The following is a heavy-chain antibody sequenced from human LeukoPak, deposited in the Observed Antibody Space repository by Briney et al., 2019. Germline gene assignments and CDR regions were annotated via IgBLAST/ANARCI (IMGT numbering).Heavy chain of an antibody. CDR3: ASGVPPYYFDY. D-gene: IGHD6-6*01. CDR1: GGSISSGGYY. V-gene: IGHV4-61*08. Sequence: SETLSLTCTVSGGSISSGGYYWSWIRQPPGKGLEWIGYIYYSGSTNYNPSLKSRVTISVDTSKNQFSLKLSSVTAADTAVYYCASGVPPYYFDYWGQGTLVTVSS. CDR2: IYYSGST. J-gene: IGHJ4*02.